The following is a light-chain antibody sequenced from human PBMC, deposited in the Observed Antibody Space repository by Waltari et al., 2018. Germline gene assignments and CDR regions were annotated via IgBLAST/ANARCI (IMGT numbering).Light chain of an antibody. CDR2: AAS. J-gene: IGKJ4*01. Sequence: DIQLTQSPSFLSASVGDRVTITGRASQGISSYLAWYQQKPGKAPKLRIYAASTLQSGVPSRFSGSGSGTEFTLTISSLQPEDFATYYCQQLNSYPSTFGGGTKVEIK. CDR3: QQLNSYPST. CDR1: QGISSY. V-gene: IGKV1-9*01.